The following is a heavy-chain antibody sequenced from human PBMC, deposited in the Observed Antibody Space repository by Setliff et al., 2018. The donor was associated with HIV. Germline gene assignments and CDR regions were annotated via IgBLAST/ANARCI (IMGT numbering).Heavy chain of an antibody. Sequence: ASVKVSCKASGYTFTDYSIHWVRQAPGQGLGWMGWSNPNSGDTKYAQNFQGRVTMTRDTSVSTAYMELSRLTSDDTAVYYCANVDDVSQIYFDYWGQGTLVTVSS. D-gene: IGHD3-3*01. CDR2: SNPNSGDT. CDR1: GYTFTDYS. V-gene: IGHV1-2*02. J-gene: IGHJ4*02. CDR3: ANVDDVSQIYFDY.